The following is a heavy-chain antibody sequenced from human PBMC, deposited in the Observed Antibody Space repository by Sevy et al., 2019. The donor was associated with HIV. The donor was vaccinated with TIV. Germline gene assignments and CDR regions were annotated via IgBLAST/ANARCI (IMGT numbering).Heavy chain of an antibody. CDR1: GFTFDDYT. V-gene: IGHV3-49*04. J-gene: IGHJ6*02. CDR2: IRSKAYGGTT. D-gene: IGHD1-26*01. Sequence: GGSLRLSCRASGFTFDDYTMSWVRQAPGKGLEWVAFIRSKAYGGTTEYAASVRGRLTISRDESKIIAYLQMNSLKTEDTAVYYCTRVEGAADWGMDVWGQGTTVTVSS. CDR3: TRVEGAADWGMDV.